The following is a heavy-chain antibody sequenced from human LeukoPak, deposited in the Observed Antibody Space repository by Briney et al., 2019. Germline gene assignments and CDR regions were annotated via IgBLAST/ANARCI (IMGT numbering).Heavy chain of an antibody. CDR1: GYSFADYY. Sequence: ASVKVSCKASGYSFADYYMHWVRQAPGQGLEWMGWIKPNSGDTRSAQKFQGRVIMTRDTSTGTAYMELSSLGYDDTAVYYCATNILVRDIINWFDPWGQGTLVTVSS. J-gene: IGHJ5*02. CDR3: ATNILVRDIINWFDP. D-gene: IGHD3-10*01. CDR2: IKPNSGDT. V-gene: IGHV1-2*02.